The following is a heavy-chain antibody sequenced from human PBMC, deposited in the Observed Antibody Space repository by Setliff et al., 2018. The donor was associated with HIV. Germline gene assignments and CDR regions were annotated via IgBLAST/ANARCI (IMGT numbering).Heavy chain of an antibody. V-gene: IGHV5-51*01. CDR1: GYRFTNYW. CDR2: IYPGDSDT. J-gene: IGHJ5*02. CDR3: ARRIQLWPDNWFDP. Sequence: PGESLKISCKGSGYRFTNYWIAWVRQMPGKGLEWMGIIYPGDSDTRYSPTFQGQVTISADKSMSTAYLQWNSLKASDTAMYYCARRIQLWPDNWFDPWGQGTLVTVSS. D-gene: IGHD5-18*01.